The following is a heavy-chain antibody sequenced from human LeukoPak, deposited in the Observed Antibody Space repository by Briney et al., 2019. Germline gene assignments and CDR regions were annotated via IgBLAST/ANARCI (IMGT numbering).Heavy chain of an antibody. CDR2: IKQDGSEK. Sequence: PGGSLRLSCAGSGFTFSDYWMSWVRQAPGKGLEWVANIKQDGSEKYYVDSVKGRFTISRDNAKNSLYLQMNSLRAEDTAVYYCARDQGYFHNYYYYDSSGYYYHWGQGTLVTVSS. CDR1: GFTFSDYW. V-gene: IGHV3-7*01. CDR3: ARDQGYFHNYYYYDSSGYYYH. D-gene: IGHD3-22*01. J-gene: IGHJ5*02.